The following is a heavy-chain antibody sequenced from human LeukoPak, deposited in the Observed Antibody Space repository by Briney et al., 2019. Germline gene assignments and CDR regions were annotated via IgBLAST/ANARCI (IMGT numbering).Heavy chain of an antibody. CDR3: AREGPRNYFDSSGPGPFDI. D-gene: IGHD3-22*01. J-gene: IGHJ3*02. CDR1: GYTFTSYY. CDR2: INPSDRST. V-gene: IGHV1-46*01. Sequence: ASVKVSCKASGYTFTSYYMHWVRQAPGQGLEWMGVINPSDRSTSYAQKFQGGVTMTRDTSTSTVYMELSSLRSEDTAVYYCAREGPRNYFDSSGPGPFDIWGQGTMVTASS.